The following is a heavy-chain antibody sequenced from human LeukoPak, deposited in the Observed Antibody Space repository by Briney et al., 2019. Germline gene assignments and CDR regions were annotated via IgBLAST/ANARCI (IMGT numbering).Heavy chain of an antibody. D-gene: IGHD6-13*01. Sequence: SETLSLTCTVSGGSISSYYWSWIRQPPGKGLEWIGYIYCSGSTNYNPSLKSRVTISVDTSKNQFSLKLSSVTAADTAVYYCARRGSSSSWHFDYWGQGTLVTVSS. CDR3: ARRGSSSSWHFDY. CDR2: IYCSGST. CDR1: GGSISSYY. J-gene: IGHJ4*02. V-gene: IGHV4-59*08.